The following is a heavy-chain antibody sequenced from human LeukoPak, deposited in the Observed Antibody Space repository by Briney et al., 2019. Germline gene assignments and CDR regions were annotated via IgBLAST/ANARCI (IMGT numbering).Heavy chain of an antibody. CDR1: GGSISSYY. V-gene: IGHV4-4*07. D-gene: IGHD2-2*01. J-gene: IGHJ3*02. CDR3: ARASYCSSTSCSSGAFDI. Sequence: KTSETLSLTCTVSGGSISSYYWSWIRQPAGKGLEWIGRIYTSGSTNYNPSLKSRVTMSVDTSKNQFSLKLSSVTAADTAVYYCARASYCSSTSCSSGAFDIWGQGTMVTVSS. CDR2: IYTSGST.